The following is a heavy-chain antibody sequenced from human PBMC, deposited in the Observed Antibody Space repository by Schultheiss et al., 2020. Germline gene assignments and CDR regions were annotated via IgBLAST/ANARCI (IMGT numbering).Heavy chain of an antibody. CDR3: ASSSSGYYDY. D-gene: IGHD3-22*01. V-gene: IGHV3-11*04. CDR1: GFTFSDYY. J-gene: IGHJ4*02. Sequence: GGSLGLSCAASGFTFSDYYMSWIRQAPGKGLEWVSSITGWGHTTYYADSVKGRFTISRDNAKNSLYLQMNSLRAEDTAVYYCASSSSGYYDYWGQGTLVTVSS. CDR2: ITGWGHTT.